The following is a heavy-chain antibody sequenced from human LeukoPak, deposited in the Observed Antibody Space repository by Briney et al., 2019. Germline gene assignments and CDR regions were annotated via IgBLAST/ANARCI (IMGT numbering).Heavy chain of an antibody. J-gene: IGHJ5*02. CDR1: GGSISSGSYY. CDR2: IYTSGST. CDR3: ARGGSSSWGDWFDP. D-gene: IGHD6-13*01. Sequence: SETLSLTRTVSGGSISSGSYYWSWIRQPAGKGLEWIGRIYTSGSTNYNPSLKSRVTISVDTSKNQFSLKLSSVTAADTAVYYCARGGSSSWGDWFDPWGQGTLVTVSS. V-gene: IGHV4-61*02.